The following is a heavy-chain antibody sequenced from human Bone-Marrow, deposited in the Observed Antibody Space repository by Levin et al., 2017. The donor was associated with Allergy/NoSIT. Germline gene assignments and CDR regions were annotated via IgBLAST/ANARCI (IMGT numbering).Heavy chain of an antibody. Sequence: RSGGSLRLSCAASKFTVSSNQMSWVRQAPGKGLEWVSIIYGSGSTYYADSVKGRFTISRDNSKNTVYLQMNSLRVEDSAIYYCARNSYIYDGKAGGLDLWGQGTLVTVSS. V-gene: IGHV3-53*01. D-gene: IGHD5/OR15-5a*01. CDR3: ARNSYIYDGKAGGLDL. CDR2: IYGSGST. CDR1: KFTVSSNQ. J-gene: IGHJ4*02.